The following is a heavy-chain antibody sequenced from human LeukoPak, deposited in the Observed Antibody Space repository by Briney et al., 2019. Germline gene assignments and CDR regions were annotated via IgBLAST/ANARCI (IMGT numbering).Heavy chain of an antibody. J-gene: IGHJ4*02. D-gene: IGHD6-13*01. CDR3: ARGSSTWYYFDY. V-gene: IGHV3-21*01. Sequence: GGSLRLFCAASGFTFSSYSMNWVRQAPGKGLEWVSSISSSSSYIHYADSVKGRFTISRDNTNNSLYLQMISLRVDASAVYYCARGSSTWYYFDYWGQGTLVTVSS. CDR2: ISSSSSYI. CDR1: GFTFSSYS.